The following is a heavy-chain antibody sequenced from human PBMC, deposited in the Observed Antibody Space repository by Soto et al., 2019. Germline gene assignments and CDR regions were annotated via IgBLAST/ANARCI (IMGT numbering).Heavy chain of an antibody. D-gene: IGHD5-12*01. CDR1: GFTFSSYA. J-gene: IGHJ4*02. CDR3: ARASSGYDVVLCFDY. V-gene: IGHV3-30-3*01. Sequence: QVQLVESGGGVVQPGRSLRLSCAASGFTFSSYAMHWVRQAPGKGLEWVAVISYDGSNKYYADSVKGRFTISRDNSKNRLYLQMNSLRAEDRAVYYCARASSGYDVVLCFDYWGQGTLVTVSS. CDR2: ISYDGSNK.